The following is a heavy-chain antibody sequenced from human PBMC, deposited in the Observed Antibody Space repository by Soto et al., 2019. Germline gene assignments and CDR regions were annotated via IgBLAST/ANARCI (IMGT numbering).Heavy chain of an antibody. J-gene: IGHJ4*02. CDR3: ARGRQDRFDY. D-gene: IGHD2-15*01. CDR1: GGSFSGYY. V-gene: IGHV4-34*01. Sequence: SETLSLTCAVYGGSFSGYYWSWIRQPPGKGLEWIGEINHSGSTNYNPSLKSRVTISVDTSKNQFSLKLSSVTAADTAVYYCARGRQDRFDYWGQGTLVTVSS. CDR2: INHSGST.